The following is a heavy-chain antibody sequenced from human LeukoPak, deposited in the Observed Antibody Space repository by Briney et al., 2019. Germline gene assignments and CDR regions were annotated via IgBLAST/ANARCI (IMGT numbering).Heavy chain of an antibody. CDR2: IFPGYSYS. CDR3: SRQMDYFDSTCQPGF. Sequence: KGGESLQISGKGSGYNCTSYWIGGVRPLPGKGVEGMGIIFPGYSYSRFSPSFQRQVPISASKSIPTAYLQWGSLKASDTAMYYCSRQMDYFDSTCQPGFWGQGTLVTVSS. CDR1: GYNCTSYW. V-gene: IGHV5-51*01. J-gene: IGHJ4*02. D-gene: IGHD3-22*01.